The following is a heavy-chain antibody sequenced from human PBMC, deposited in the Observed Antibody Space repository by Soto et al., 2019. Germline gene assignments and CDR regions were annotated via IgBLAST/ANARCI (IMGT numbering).Heavy chain of an antibody. CDR1: GFTFSNYA. D-gene: IGHD3-3*01. CDR2: FSGSGGST. Sequence: EVQLLESGGGLVQPGGSLRLSCAAAGFTFSNYALTWVRQSPGKGLEWVSTFSGSGGSTYYADTVRGRFTISRVNSKNTLFLQMNSLRVEDTDIYYCARDWTGDTCPCLDVWGQGTTVSVSS. V-gene: IGHV3-23*01. CDR3: ARDWTGDTCPCLDV. J-gene: IGHJ6*02.